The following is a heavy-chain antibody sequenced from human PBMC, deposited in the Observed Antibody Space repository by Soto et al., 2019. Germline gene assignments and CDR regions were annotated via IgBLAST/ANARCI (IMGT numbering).Heavy chain of an antibody. CDR3: ARDEYPGVY. V-gene: IGHV3-30-3*01. CDR2: ISYDGSNK. J-gene: IGHJ4*02. D-gene: IGHD6-6*01. Sequence: QVQLVESGGGVVQPGRSLRLSCAASGFTFSSYAMHWVRQAPGKGLEWVAVISYDGSNKYYADSVKGRFTISRDNSKNTLYLQMNSLKTEYTAVYYCARDEYPGVYWGQGTLVTVSS. CDR1: GFTFSSYA.